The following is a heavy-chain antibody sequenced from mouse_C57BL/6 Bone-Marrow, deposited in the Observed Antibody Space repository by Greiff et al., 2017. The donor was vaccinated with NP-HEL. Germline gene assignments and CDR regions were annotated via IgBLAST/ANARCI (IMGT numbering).Heavy chain of an antibody. V-gene: IGHV1-82*01. J-gene: IGHJ3*01. D-gene: IGHD3-2*02. CDR3: ALDSSGYRFAY. CDR2: IYPGDGDT. CDR1: GYAFSSSW. Sequence: VQLQESGPELVKPGASVKISCKASGYAFSSSWMNWVKQRPGTGLEWIGRIYPGDGDTNYNGKFKGKATLTADKSSSTAYMQLSSLTSEDSAVYFCALDSSGYRFAYWGQGTLVTVSA.